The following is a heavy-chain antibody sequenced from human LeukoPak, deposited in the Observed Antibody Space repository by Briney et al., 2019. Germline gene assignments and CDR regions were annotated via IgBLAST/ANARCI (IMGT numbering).Heavy chain of an antibody. D-gene: IGHD6-13*01. J-gene: IGHJ3*02. V-gene: IGHV3-30*18. CDR3: AKDRSSWYSGDAFDI. CDR1: GFTFSSYG. Sequence: GRSLRLSCAASGFTFSSYGMHWVRQAPGKGLEWVAVISYDGSNRYYADSVKGRFTISRDNAKNSLYLQMNSLRAEDTAVYYCAKDRSSWYSGDAFDIWGQGTMVTVSS. CDR2: ISYDGSNR.